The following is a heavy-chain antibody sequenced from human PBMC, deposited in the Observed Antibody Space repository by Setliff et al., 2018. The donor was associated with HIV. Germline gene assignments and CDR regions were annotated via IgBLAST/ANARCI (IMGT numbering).Heavy chain of an antibody. V-gene: IGHV3-23*01. Sequence: PSETLRLSCAASGFTFKKYAMSWVRHAPGKGLEWVSVISGSGESIYHTDSVKGRFTISRDNFKNTLYLQMNSLRAEDTAIYYCAKDREIGGQLVRIVDSWGQGTLVTVSS. D-gene: IGHD6-6*01. CDR3: AKDREIGGQLVRIVDS. J-gene: IGHJ4*02. CDR1: GFTFKKYA. CDR2: ISGSGESI.